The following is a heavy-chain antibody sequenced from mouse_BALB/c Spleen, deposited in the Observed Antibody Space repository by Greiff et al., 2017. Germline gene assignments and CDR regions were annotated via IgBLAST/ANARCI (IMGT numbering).Heavy chain of an antibody. J-gene: IGHJ4*01. V-gene: IGHV1S81*02. CDR2: INPSNGGT. Sequence: QVQLQQSGAELVKPGASVKLSCKASGYTFTSYYMYWVKQRPGQGLEWIGGINPSNGGTNFNEKFKSKATLTVDKSSSTAYMQLSSLTSEDSAVYYCTRSTATYAMDYWGQGTSVTVSS. CDR3: TRSTATYAMDY. D-gene: IGHD1-2*01. CDR1: GYTFTSYY.